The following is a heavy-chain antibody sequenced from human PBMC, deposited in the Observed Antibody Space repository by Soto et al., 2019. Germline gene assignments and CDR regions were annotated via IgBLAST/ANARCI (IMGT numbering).Heavy chain of an antibody. V-gene: IGHV4-30-4*01. J-gene: IGHJ4*02. Sequence: SETLSLTCSVSGGSISGGDYYWSWIRQTPGKGLEWIGSVYYSGVTYYNAPLQSRMTISVDTSTNQFSLKLTSVTAADTAVYYCARGGGTVVRRFVYWGQGILVTVSS. CDR2: VYYSGVT. D-gene: IGHD2-21*01. CDR3: ARGGGTVVRRFVY. CDR1: GGSISGGDYY.